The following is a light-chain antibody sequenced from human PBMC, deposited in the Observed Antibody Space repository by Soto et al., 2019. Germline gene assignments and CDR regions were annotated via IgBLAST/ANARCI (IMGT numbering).Light chain of an antibody. CDR3: QQYYNWPPLT. CDR1: QSVSSS. CDR2: GAY. Sequence: IVVTQSPATLSVSPGETVTLSCRVSQSVSSSLAWYQQKPGQAPRLLISGAYTRATGIPARFSGSGSGTELTLPISGLQSEDFAVYYCQQYYNWPPLTFGGGTRVEIE. V-gene: IGKV3-15*01. J-gene: IGKJ4*01.